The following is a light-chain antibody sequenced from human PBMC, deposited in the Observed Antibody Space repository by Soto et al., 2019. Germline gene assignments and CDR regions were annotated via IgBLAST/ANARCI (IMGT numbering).Light chain of an antibody. CDR2: SND. CDR3: AAWDDSLNGYV. Sequence: QTVVTQPPSASGTPGQRVTISCSGSSSNIRSYTVNWYKQAPGTAPKLLIYSNDRRPSRVPDRFSGSKSGTSASLAISGLQSEDEADYYCAAWDDSLNGYVFGTGTKLTVL. CDR1: SSNIRSYT. V-gene: IGLV1-44*01. J-gene: IGLJ1*01.